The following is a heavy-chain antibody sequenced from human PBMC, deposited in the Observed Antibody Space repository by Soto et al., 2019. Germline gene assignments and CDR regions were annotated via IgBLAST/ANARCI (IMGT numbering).Heavy chain of an antibody. D-gene: IGHD2-8*01. V-gene: IGHV4-39*01. CDR2: IYYTGNT. Sequence: ETLPVSWTVAGDSLGSSYDYRGWIRKSPGKGLEWIGSIYYTGNTYYNPSLKSRVSISVDMATNEISLRLRAESVADTAVYYCVRVEMYAGEFPPNFDRWGQGAMVTVSS. CDR1: GDSLGSSYDY. CDR3: VRVEMYAGEFPPNFDR. J-gene: IGHJ4*02.